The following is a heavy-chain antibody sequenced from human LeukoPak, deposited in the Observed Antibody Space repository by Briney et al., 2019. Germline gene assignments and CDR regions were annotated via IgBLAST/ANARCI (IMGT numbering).Heavy chain of an antibody. CDR1: GFTFSSYA. Sequence: GSLRLSCAASGFTFSSYAMSWVRQAPGKGLEWVSAISGSGGSTYYADSVKGRFTISRDNSKNTLYLQMNSLRAEDTAVYYCAKDHRRGYSYGKFDPWGQGTLVTVSS. V-gene: IGHV3-23*01. J-gene: IGHJ5*02. CDR3: AKDHRRGYSYGKFDP. D-gene: IGHD5-18*01. CDR2: ISGSGGST.